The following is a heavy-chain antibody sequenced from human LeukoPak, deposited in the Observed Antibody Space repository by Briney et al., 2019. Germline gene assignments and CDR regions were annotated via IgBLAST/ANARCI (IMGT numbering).Heavy chain of an antibody. CDR3: ASDTYYYDSSGYYRDAFDV. Sequence: GGSLRLFCAASGFTFSSYWMHWVRQAPGKGLVWVSRINSDGSSTSYADSVKGRFTISRDNAKNTLYLQMNSLRAEDTAVYYCASDTYYYDSSGYYRDAFDVWGQGTMVTVSS. CDR2: INSDGSST. J-gene: IGHJ3*01. D-gene: IGHD3-22*01. CDR1: GFTFSSYW. V-gene: IGHV3-74*01.